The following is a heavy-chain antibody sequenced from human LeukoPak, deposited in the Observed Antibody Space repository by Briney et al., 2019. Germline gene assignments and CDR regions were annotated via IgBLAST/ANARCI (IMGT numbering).Heavy chain of an antibody. CDR2: IYYSGST. V-gene: IGHV4-59*12. CDR1: GGSISSYY. Sequence: SETLSLTCTVSGGSISSYYWSWIRQPPGKGLEWIGYIYYSGSTNYNPSLKSRVTISVDTSKNQFSLKLSSVTAADTAVYYCARTGYYYGSGSYRLAFTNYFDYWGQGTLVTVSS. J-gene: IGHJ4*02. D-gene: IGHD3-10*01. CDR3: ARTGYYYGSGSYRLAFTNYFDY.